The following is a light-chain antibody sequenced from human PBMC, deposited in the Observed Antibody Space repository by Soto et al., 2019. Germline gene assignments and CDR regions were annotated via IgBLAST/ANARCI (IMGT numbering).Light chain of an antibody. CDR3: SSYDGSAWL. CDR1: GNDGGGHNP. Sequence: QSALTQPASVSGSPGQSITISCTGTGNDGGGHNPLSWYQHLPGKTPKLIIFDVFKRSSGFSTRFSGSKSGNTASLTISGLQDDDEADYYSSSYDGSAWLFGGGTQLTVL. V-gene: IGLV2-23*02. CDR2: DVF. J-gene: IGLJ3*02.